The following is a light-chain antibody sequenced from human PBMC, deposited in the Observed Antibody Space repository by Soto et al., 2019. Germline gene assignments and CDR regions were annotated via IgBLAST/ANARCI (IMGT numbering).Light chain of an antibody. CDR1: QSISSY. Sequence: DIQMTQSQSSLSASVGDRVTITCRASQSISSYLNWYQQKPGKAPKLLIYAASRLQSGVPSRFSGRGSGTDFTLTNGSLQHEEFATFFCQQSYSSPPYIFGQGNKREIK. CDR2: AAS. V-gene: IGKV1-39*01. J-gene: IGKJ2*01. CDR3: QQSYSSPPYI.